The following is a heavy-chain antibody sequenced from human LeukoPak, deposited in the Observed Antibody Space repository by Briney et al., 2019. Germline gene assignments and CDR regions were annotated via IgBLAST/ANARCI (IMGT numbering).Heavy chain of an antibody. D-gene: IGHD4-23*01. CDR3: ARDLETVVTRYYYYCYGMDV. V-gene: IGHV1-46*01. CDR2: INPSGGST. Sequence: GASVKVSCKASGYTFTSYYMHWVRQAPGQGLEWMGIINPSGGSTSYARKFQGRVTVTRDTSTSTVYMELSSLRSEDTAVYYCARDLETVVTRYYYYCYGMDVWGQGTTVTVSS. J-gene: IGHJ6*02. CDR1: GYTFTSYY.